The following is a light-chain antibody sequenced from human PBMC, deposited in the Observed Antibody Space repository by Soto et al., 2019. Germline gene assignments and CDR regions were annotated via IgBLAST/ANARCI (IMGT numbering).Light chain of an antibody. Sequence: EIVLTQSPGTLSLSPGERATLSCRASQSVGSSYLVWYQQKPGQAPRLLIYGTSSRATGIPDRFSGSGSGTDFTLTISRLEPEDVAVYYCQQYGNSPYTFGQGTKLEIK. CDR3: QQYGNSPYT. CDR2: GTS. CDR1: QSVGSSY. J-gene: IGKJ2*01. V-gene: IGKV3-20*01.